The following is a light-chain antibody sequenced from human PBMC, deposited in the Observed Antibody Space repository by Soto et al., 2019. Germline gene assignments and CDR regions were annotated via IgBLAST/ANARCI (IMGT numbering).Light chain of an antibody. J-gene: IGKJ1*01. Sequence: VMRQSPATLSVFPGDRVTLSSRASEGVRNNLAWYQLKPGQSPRLVMYGATTRATGIPARFSGGGSGTESTLTISSLQSDGVAVYYCQHYEYWLWTFGQRIRVE. CDR1: EGVRNN. CDR2: GAT. V-gene: IGKV3-15*01. CDR3: QHYEYWLWT.